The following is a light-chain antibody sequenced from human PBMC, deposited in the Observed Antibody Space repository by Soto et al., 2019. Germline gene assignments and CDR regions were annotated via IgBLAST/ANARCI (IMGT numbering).Light chain of an antibody. J-gene: IGKJ1*01. Sequence: EIVMTQSPATLSVSAGERVTLSCRGSQSISSSLAWYQQKPGQAPSLLFYGASTRASGVPARFSGSGSGTAFTLTISSLQSEDFAVYYCHQYNGWPRTFGQGTKVEI. CDR3: HQYNGWPRT. V-gene: IGKV3-15*01. CDR2: GAS. CDR1: QSISSS.